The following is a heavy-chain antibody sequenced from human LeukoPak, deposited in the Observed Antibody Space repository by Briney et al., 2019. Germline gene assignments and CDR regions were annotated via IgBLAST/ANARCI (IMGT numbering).Heavy chain of an antibody. V-gene: IGHV3-53*04. J-gene: IGHJ6*02. CDR2: IYSGGST. CDR1: GFTVSSNY. Sequence: GGSLRLSCAASGFTVSSNYMSWVRRAPGKGLEWVSVIYSGGSTYYADSVKGRFTISRHNSKNTLYLQMNSLRAEDTAVYYCARSSGYDSSYGMDVWGQGTTVTVSS. CDR3: ARSSGYDSSYGMDV. D-gene: IGHD5-12*01.